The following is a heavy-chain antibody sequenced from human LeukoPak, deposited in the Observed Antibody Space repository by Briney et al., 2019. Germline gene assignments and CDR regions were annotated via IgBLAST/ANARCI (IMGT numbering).Heavy chain of an antibody. J-gene: IGHJ4*02. V-gene: IGHV3-30*18. Sequence: GSLRLSCAASGFTFSNYDMHWVRQAPGKGLEWVAVISYDGTNKYYADSVKGRFTISRVNSKNTLHLQMNSLRAEDTAVYYCAKDDRGNEAPFDYWGQGTLVTVSS. CDR1: GFTFSNYD. CDR2: ISYDGTNK. CDR3: AKDDRGNEAPFDY.